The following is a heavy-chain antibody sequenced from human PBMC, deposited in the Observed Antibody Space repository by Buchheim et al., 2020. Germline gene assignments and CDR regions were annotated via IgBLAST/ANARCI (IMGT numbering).Heavy chain of an antibody. J-gene: IGHJ4*02. Sequence: QLQLQESGPGLVKPSETLSLTCTVSGGSISSNSYYWGWIRQPTGKGLEWIGSIYYSGSTYYNPSLKSRVIISIDTTKNQFYLKLSSVTAADTAVYYCARETQGYYYDSSGYYAGYWGQGTL. V-gene: IGHV4-39*07. D-gene: IGHD3-22*01. CDR3: ARETQGYYYDSSGYYAGY. CDR1: GGSISSNSYY. CDR2: IYYSGST.